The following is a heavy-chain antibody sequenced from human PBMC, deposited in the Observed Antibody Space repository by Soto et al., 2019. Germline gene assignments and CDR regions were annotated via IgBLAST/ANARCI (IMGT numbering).Heavy chain of an antibody. CDR3: ARGRGYSSNYGMDV. CDR2: INHSGST. CDR1: GGSFSGYY. J-gene: IGHJ6*02. Sequence: SETLSLTCAVYGGSFSGYYWSWIRQPPGKGLEWIGEINHSGSTNYNPSLKSRVTISVDTSKNQFSLKLSSVTAADTAVYYCARGRGYSSNYGMDVWGQGTTATVSS. D-gene: IGHD5-18*01. V-gene: IGHV4-34*01.